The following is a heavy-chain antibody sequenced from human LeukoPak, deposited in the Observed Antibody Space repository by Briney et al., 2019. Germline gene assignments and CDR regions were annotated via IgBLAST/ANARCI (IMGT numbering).Heavy chain of an antibody. V-gene: IGHV6-1*01. D-gene: IGHD2-15*01. Sequence: SQTLSLTCAISGDSVSSKSVAWNWIRQSPSRGLEWLGRTYYRSKWYNEYAVSVKNRITINPDTSKNQFSLQLNSVTPEDTAVYYCAHASGYFDYWGQGTLVTVSP. CDR2: TYYRSKWYN. CDR3: AHASGYFDY. CDR1: GDSVSSKSVA. J-gene: IGHJ4*02.